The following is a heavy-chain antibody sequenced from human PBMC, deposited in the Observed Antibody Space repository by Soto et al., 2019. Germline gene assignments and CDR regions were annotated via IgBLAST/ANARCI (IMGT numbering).Heavy chain of an antibody. J-gene: IGHJ6*02. Sequence: PSETLSLTCAVYGGSFSGYYWSWIRQPPGKGLEWIGEINHSGSTNYNPSLKSRVTISVDTSKNQFSLKLSSVTAADTAVYYCAREIAVAPYYYYGMDVWGQGTTVT. V-gene: IGHV4-34*01. CDR1: GGSFSGYY. CDR3: AREIAVAPYYYYGMDV. D-gene: IGHD6-19*01. CDR2: INHSGST.